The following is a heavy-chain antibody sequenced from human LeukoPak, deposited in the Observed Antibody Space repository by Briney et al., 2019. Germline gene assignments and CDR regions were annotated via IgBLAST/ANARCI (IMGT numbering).Heavy chain of an antibody. V-gene: IGHV3-23*01. CDR1: GFTFSSYA. D-gene: IGHD2-2*01. CDR3: AKRYCSSTSCYGY. J-gene: IGHJ4*02. CDR2: ISGSGGST. Sequence: GGSLRLSCAASGFTFSSYAMSWVRQAPGKGLEWVSAISGSGGSTYYADSVKGRFTIPRDNSKNTLYLQMNSLRAEDTAVYYCAKRYCSSTSCYGYWGQGTLVTVSS.